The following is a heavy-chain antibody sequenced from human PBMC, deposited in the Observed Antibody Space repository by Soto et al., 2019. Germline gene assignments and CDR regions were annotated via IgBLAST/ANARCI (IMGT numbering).Heavy chain of an antibody. J-gene: IGHJ6*02. D-gene: IGHD3-22*01. CDR2: VIPTFGKA. V-gene: IGHV1-69*01. CDR3: ARDKVGYYDSSGYYRVSVPPDYYYGMDV. Sequence: QVQLLQSGAEVKKPGSSVKVSCKASGGTFSSYAISWVRQPPGQGLEWMGGVIPTFGKANYAQKFQGRVTITADESTSTAYRELSSLRSEDTAVYYCARDKVGYYDSSGYYRVSVPPDYYYGMDVWGQGTTVTVSS. CDR1: GGTFSSYA.